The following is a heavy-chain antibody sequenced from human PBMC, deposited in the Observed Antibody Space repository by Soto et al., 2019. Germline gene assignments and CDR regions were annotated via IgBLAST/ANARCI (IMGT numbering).Heavy chain of an antibody. CDR2: INPSGGST. J-gene: IGHJ4*02. V-gene: IGHV1-46*01. Sequence: GASGRVWCESSGYTFTSYYMHWVRQAPGQGLEWMGIINPSGGSTSYAQRFQGRVTMTRDTSTSTVYMELSSLRSEDTAVYYCTRALPRYYFDYWGQGTPVTVSS. CDR1: GYTFTSYY. CDR3: TRALPRYYFDY.